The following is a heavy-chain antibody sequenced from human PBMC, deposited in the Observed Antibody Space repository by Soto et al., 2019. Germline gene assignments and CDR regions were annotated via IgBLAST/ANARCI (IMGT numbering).Heavy chain of an antibody. CDR1: GFTFSSYS. V-gene: IGHV3-21*01. Sequence: GGALRLSCAASGFTFSSYSTNWVRQAPGKGLEWVSSISSSSSYIYYADSVKGRFTISRDNAKNSLYLQMNSLRAEDTAVYYCAQTQRYCSGGSCYRGFDYWGQGTLVTVSS. D-gene: IGHD2-15*01. J-gene: IGHJ4*02. CDR2: ISSSSSYI. CDR3: AQTQRYCSGGSCYRGFDY.